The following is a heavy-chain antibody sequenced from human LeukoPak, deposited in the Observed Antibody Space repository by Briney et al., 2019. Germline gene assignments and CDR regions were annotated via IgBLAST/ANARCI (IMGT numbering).Heavy chain of an antibody. V-gene: IGHV4-34*01. J-gene: IGHJ6*02. CDR3: ARFPTRVVTTFRGYYGMDV. CDR1: GGSFSGYY. CDR2: INHSGST. D-gene: IGHD2-21*02. Sequence: PSEPLSLTCAVYGGSFSGYYWGWIRQPQGKGLEWIGEINHSGSTNYNPSLKSRVTISVDTSKNQFSLKLSSVTAADTAVYYCARFPTRVVTTFRGYYGMDVWGQGTTVTVSS.